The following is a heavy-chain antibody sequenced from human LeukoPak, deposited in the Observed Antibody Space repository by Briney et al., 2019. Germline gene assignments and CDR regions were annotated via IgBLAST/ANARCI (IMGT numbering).Heavy chain of an antibody. CDR1: GFTFSNYW. J-gene: IGHJ4*02. CDR2: IKQDGSEK. Sequence: GGSLRLSCAASGFTFSNYWLTWVRLAPGQGLEWVANIKQDGSEKHYVDSVKGRFTISRDNAKNSLYLQMTSLRAEDTVVYYCARDRQIAYWGQGTLVTVSS. CDR3: ARDRQIAY. V-gene: IGHV3-7*01.